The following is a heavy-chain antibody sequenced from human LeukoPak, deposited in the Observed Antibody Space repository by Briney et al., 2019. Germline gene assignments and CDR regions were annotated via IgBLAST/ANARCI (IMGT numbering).Heavy chain of an antibody. Sequence: SETLSLTCTVSGGSISSYYWSWIRQPPGKGLEWIGYIYYSGSTNYNPSLKSRVTISVDTSKNQFSLKLSSVTAADTAVYYCARAFVVVTAIRVRYFDYWGQGTLVTVSS. CDR2: IYYSGST. CDR3: ARAFVVVTAIRVRYFDY. V-gene: IGHV4-59*12. J-gene: IGHJ4*02. CDR1: GGSISSYY. D-gene: IGHD2-21*02.